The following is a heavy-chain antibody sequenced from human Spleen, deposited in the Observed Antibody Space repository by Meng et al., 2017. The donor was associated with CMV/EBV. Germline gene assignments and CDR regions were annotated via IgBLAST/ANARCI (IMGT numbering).Heavy chain of an antibody. V-gene: IGHV2-5*02. Sequence: QIPLKESGPTVVKPQPALTLTCTFSWFSISTSGVGVGWIRQPPGKALEWLALIYWDDDKRYSPSLKSRLTITKDTSKNQVVLTMTNMDPVDTATYYCAHRPIAVAFDYWGQGTLVTVSS. CDR1: WFSISTSGVG. CDR3: AHRPIAVAFDY. J-gene: IGHJ4*02. CDR2: IYWDDDK. D-gene: IGHD6-19*01.